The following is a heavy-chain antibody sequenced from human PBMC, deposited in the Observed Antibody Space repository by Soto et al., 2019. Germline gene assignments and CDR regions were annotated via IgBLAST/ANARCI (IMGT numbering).Heavy chain of an antibody. J-gene: IGHJ6*02. CDR3: ATGISSCHGWAGMDV. CDR2: IIPIFGTA. V-gene: IGHV1-69*13. CDR1: LCTFRSYA. Sequence: SEPVSYLASLCTFRSYAFILLRQAPRQALEWMGGIIPIFGTANSAQKFQGRVTITAAESTSTAYIELSSLRSEDTAVYYCATGISSCHGWAGMDVWGQGISVTVSS. D-gene: IGHD1-20*01.